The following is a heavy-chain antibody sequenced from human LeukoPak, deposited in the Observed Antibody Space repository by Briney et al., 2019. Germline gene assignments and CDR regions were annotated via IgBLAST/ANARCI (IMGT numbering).Heavy chain of an antibody. J-gene: IGHJ4*02. V-gene: IGHV1-69*13. Sequence: SAKVSCKASGGTFSSYAISWVRQAPGQGLEWMGGIIPIFGTANYAQKFQGRVTITADESTSTAYMELSSLRSGDTAVYYCARAVNYDSSGYYYGYYFDYWGQGTLVTVSS. D-gene: IGHD3-22*01. CDR1: GGTFSSYA. CDR3: ARAVNYDSSGYYYGYYFDY. CDR2: IIPIFGTA.